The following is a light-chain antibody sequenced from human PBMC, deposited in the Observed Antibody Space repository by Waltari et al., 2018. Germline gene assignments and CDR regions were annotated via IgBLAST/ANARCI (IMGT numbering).Light chain of an antibody. CDR2: GAS. J-gene: IGKJ5*01. Sequence: EIVLTHSPGTLSLSPGARATLSCRASQTVSSSYLACYQQKPDQAPSLLIYGASSRATGIPDRFSGSGSGTDFTLTISRLEPEDFAVYDCQHYGSSPLITFGQGTRLEIK. CDR3: QHYGSSPLIT. V-gene: IGKV3-20*01. CDR1: QTVSSSY.